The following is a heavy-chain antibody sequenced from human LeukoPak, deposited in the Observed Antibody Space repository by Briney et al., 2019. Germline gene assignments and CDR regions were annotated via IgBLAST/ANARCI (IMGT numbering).Heavy chain of an antibody. Sequence: RGSLKLSCAASGFTFSRYWMTWVRQAPGKGLEWVANINQDGSEKIYVDSVQGRFTISTDKAKNTLYLQLKSLRVDDTALYYCWRDQGAAGDYWGEGTLVTVPS. V-gene: IGHV3-7*01. CDR1: GFTFSRYW. J-gene: IGHJ4*02. CDR2: INQDGSEK. D-gene: IGHD6-13*01. CDR3: WRDQGAAGDY.